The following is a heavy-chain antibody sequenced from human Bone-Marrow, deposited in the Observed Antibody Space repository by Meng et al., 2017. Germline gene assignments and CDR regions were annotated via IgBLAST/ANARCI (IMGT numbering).Heavy chain of an antibody. V-gene: IGHV1-69*06. CDR1: GGTFSSYA. J-gene: IGHJ4*02. D-gene: IGHD5-18*01. CDR3: ARGGYSYGLVGIFDY. Sequence: QVQRVQSGAGVKKPGSSVKVPCKASGGTFSSYAISWVRQAPGQGLEWMGGIIPIFGTANYAQKFQGRVTITADKSTSTAYMELSSLRSEDTAVYYCARGGYSYGLVGIFDYWGQGTLVTVSS. CDR2: IIPIFGTA.